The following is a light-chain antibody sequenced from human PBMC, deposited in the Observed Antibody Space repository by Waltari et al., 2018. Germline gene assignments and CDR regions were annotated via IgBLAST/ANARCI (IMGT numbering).Light chain of an antibody. Sequence: AIRMTQSPSSFSASTGDRVTITCRASQGISSYLAWYQQKPGKAPKLLNYAASTFQSGVPSRFSGSGSGTDFTLTISCLQSEDFATYYCQQYYSYPLAFGQGTKLEIK. CDR3: QQYYSYPLA. CDR1: QGISSY. CDR2: AAS. V-gene: IGKV1-8*01. J-gene: IGKJ2*01.